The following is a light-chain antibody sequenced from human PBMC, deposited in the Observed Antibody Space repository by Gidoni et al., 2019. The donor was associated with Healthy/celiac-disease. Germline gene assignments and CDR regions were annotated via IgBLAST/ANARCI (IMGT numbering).Light chain of an antibody. V-gene: IGKV3-11*01. CDR1: QSVSSY. Sequence: EIVLTQSPATLSLSPGERATLSCRASQSVSSYLAWYQQKPGQAPRLLIYDASNRATGIPARFRGSGSGTDFTLTISSLEPEDFAVYYCQQRSNWNTFGQGTKPEIK. J-gene: IGKJ2*01. CDR3: QQRSNWNT. CDR2: DAS.